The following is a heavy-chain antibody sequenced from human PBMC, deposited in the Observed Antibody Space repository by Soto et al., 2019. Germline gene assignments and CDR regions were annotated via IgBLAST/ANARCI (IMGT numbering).Heavy chain of an antibody. CDR2: IIPILGIA. CDR3: ARGSGEDYGDYDCFQH. D-gene: IGHD4-17*01. J-gene: IGHJ1*01. V-gene: IGHV1-69*02. CDR1: GGTFSSYT. Sequence: GASVKVSCKASGGTFSSYTISWVRQAPGQGLEWMGRIIPILGIANYAQKFQGRVTITADKSTSTAYMELSSLRSEDTAVYYCARGSGEDYGDYDCFQHWGQGTLVTVSS.